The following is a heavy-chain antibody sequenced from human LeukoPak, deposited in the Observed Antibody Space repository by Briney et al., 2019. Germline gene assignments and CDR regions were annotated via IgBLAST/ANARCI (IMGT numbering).Heavy chain of an antibody. D-gene: IGHD6-19*01. J-gene: IGHJ5*02. CDR1: GGSISNSY. CDR2: ISYSGST. V-gene: IGHV4-59*01. Sequence: SETLSLTCTVSGGSISNSYWNWLRQSPGKGLEWIGYISYSGSTNYNPSLKSRVAISVDTSKNQVSLKLISVTAADTAVYYCARGGGSSGWFTNYFDPWGQGGLVIVSS. CDR3: ARGGGSSGWFTNYFDP.